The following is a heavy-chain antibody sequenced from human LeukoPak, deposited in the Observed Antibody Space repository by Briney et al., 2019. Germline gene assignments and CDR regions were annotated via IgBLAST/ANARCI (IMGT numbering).Heavy chain of an antibody. Sequence: SQTLSLTCTVSGGSISSGDYYWSWLRQPPGKGLEWIGYIYYSGSTYYNPSLKSRVTISVDTSKNQFSLKLSSVTAADTDVYYCARSLTTGGILEWSDDDSFDYWGQGTLVTVSS. V-gene: IGHV4-30-4*08. CDR2: IYYSGST. D-gene: IGHD2-15*01. CDR1: GGSISSGDYY. CDR3: ARSLTTGGILEWSDDDSFDY. J-gene: IGHJ4*02.